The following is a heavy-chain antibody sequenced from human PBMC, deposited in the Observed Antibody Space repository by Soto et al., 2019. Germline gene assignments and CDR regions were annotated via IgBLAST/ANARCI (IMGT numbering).Heavy chain of an antibody. V-gene: IGHV4-4*02. CDR2: IYHSGST. J-gene: IGHJ4*02. Sequence: QVQLQESGPGLVKPSGTLSLTCAVSGGSSSSSNWWSWVRQPPGKGLEWIGEIYHSGSTNYNPSLKGRVTISVDKSKNQFSLKLSSVTAADTAVYYCARAAMGGSSWPFDYWGQGTLVTVSS. CDR3: ARAAMGGSSWPFDY. D-gene: IGHD6-13*01. CDR1: GGSSSSSNW.